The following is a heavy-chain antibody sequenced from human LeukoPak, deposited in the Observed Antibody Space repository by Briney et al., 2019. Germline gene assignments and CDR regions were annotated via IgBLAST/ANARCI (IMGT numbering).Heavy chain of an antibody. V-gene: IGHV1-2*02. D-gene: IGHD5-24*01. J-gene: IGHJ4*02. CDR2: INPNSGGT. CDR3: ARSRDDYNPLYFDY. Sequence: ASVKVSCKASGYTFTGYYMHWVRQAPGQGLEWMGWINPNSGGTNYAQKFQGRVTMTRDTSIRTAYMELSRLRYDDTAMYYCARSRDDYNPLYFDYWGQGTLVTVSS. CDR1: GYTFTGYY.